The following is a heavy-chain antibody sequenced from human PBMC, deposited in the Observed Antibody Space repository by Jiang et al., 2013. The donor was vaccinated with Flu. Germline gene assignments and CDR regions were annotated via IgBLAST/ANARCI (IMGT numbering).Heavy chain of an antibody. CDR1: GFTFSSYA. CDR2: ISGSGGST. CDR3: AKVFAGVDTAMVACDY. D-gene: IGHD5-18*01. V-gene: IGHV3-23*04. Sequence: VQLVESGGGLVQPGGSLRLSCAASGFTFSSYAMSWVRQAPGKGLEWVSAISGSGGSTYYADSVKGRFTISRDNSKNTLYLQMNSLRAEDTAVYYCAKVFAGVDTAMVACDYWSRGNPGPPSP. J-gene: IGHJ4*02.